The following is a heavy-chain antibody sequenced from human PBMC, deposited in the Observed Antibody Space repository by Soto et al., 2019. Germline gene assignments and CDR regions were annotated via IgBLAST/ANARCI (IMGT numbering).Heavy chain of an antibody. J-gene: IGHJ4*02. CDR2: IYWDDDK. V-gene: IGHV2-5*02. D-gene: IGHD6-19*01. CDR3: ARRRGGFGGGWTTPYFDY. Sequence: QITLKESGPPVVKPTQTLTLTCSLSGFSLNTGGVGVGWIRQTPGKALEWLAVIYWDDDKSLNPSLRDRLTINRDAADDQVVLTVTNMDPVDTGTYYCARRRGGFGGGWTTPYFDYWGQGTLVTVSS. CDR1: GFSLNTGGVG.